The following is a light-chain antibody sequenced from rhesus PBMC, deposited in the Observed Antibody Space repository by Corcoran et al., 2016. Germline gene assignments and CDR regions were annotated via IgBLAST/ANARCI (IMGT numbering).Light chain of an antibody. CDR1: QGITND. V-gene: IGKV1-25*01. CDR3: QHYYRTPYS. CDR2: EAS. Sequence: DIQMTQSPSSLSASVGDRVTITCRASQGITNDLALYQQKPGETPKLLIYEASRLQSGIPSRFSGSGSVTDFTFTISSLQSYDFATYYCQHYYRTPYSFGQRTRVEIK. J-gene: IGKJ2*01.